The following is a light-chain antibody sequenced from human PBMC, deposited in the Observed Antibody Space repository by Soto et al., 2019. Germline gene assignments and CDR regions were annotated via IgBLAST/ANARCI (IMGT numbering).Light chain of an antibody. J-gene: IGKJ2*01. CDR2: GAS. V-gene: IGKV3-20*01. CDR3: HQYGTLPYA. CDR1: QRVSSNY. Sequence: IALTQSPGTLSLSPGERATLSCRASQRVSSNYVAWYQHKPGQAPRLLIHGASIRATGIPDRFSGSGSGTDFTLTISRLEPEDFAVYYCHQYGTLPYAFGQGTNLQIK.